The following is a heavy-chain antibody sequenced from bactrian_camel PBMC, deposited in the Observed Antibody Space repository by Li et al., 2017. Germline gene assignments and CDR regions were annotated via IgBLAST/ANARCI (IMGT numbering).Heavy chain of an antibody. V-gene: IGHV3-3*01. D-gene: IGHD7*01. CDR3: AADVGWLGPVRCGASDFGY. CDR1: GDPIFKRC. Sequence: HVQLVESGGGSVQEGGSLRLSCEVSGDPIFKRCLGWFRQAQGKEREAVAAILHDDTTYYGDSAKGRFTISQDSAKKTVYLQMNNLKPEDTGVYYCAADVGWLGPVRCGASDFGYWGQGTQVTVS. CDR2: ILHDDTT. J-gene: IGHJ6*01.